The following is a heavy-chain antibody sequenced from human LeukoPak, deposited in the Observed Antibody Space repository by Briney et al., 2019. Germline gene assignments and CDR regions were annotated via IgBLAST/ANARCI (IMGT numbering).Heavy chain of an antibody. CDR1: GGTFSSYA. J-gene: IGHJ4*02. CDR3: ARDSGYSYGLFDY. Sequence: GSSVKVSCKASGGTFSSYAISWVRQAPGQGLEWMGRIIPILGIANYVQKFQGRVTITADKSTSTAYMELSSLRSEDTAVYYCARDSGYSYGLFDYWGQGTLVTVSS. V-gene: IGHV1-69*04. D-gene: IGHD5-18*01. CDR2: IIPILGIA.